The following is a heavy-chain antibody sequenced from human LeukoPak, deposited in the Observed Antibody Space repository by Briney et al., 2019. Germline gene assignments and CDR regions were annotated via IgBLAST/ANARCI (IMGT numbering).Heavy chain of an antibody. Sequence: PSETLSLTCTVSGGSISSHYWSWIRQSPGKGLEWIGFMHYRGNTNSNPSLRSRVTISVDTSKNQFSLKLSSVTAADTAVYYCARGLRWYRNWFDPWGQGTLVTVSS. J-gene: IGHJ5*02. V-gene: IGHV4-59*11. CDR1: GGSISSHY. CDR3: ARGLRWYRNWFDP. D-gene: IGHD4-23*01. CDR2: MHYRGNT.